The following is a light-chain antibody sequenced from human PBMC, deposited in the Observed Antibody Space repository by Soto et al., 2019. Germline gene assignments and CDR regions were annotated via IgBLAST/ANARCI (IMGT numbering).Light chain of an antibody. V-gene: IGKV3D-15*01. CDR3: QQYNNWGLS. Sequence: IVMTQSPATLSVSPGDEVTLSCRASENVGPNLAWYQQKPGQAPRLLIYGSSTRATGIPATFSGSGSGTECTLTISSLQSEESAIYYCQQYNNWGLSFGGGTKVEIK. CDR2: GSS. CDR1: ENVGPN. J-gene: IGKJ4*01.